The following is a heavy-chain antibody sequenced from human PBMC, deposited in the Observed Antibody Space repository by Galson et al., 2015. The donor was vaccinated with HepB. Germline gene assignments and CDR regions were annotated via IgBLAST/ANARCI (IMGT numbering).Heavy chain of an antibody. CDR2: IYYSGST. Sequence: QVQLQESGPGLVKPSETLSLTCTVSGGPISSYYWSWIRQPPGKGLEWIGYIYYSGSTNYNPSLKSRVTISVDTSKNQFSLKLSSVTAADTAVYYCARGGPVAGPLGVWGQGTLVTVSS. D-gene: IGHD6-19*01. CDR1: GGPISSYY. J-gene: IGHJ4*02. CDR3: ARGGPVAGPLGV. V-gene: IGHV4-59*01.